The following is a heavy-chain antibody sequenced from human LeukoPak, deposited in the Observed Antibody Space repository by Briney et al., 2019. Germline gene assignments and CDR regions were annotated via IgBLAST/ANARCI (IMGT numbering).Heavy chain of an antibody. J-gene: IGHJ4*02. CDR2: IKLDGSEK. CDR1: GFTFGKYW. CDR3: AACKGIVVDLFPDY. V-gene: IGHV3-7*03. Sequence: GGSLRLSCVASGFTFGKYWMSWVRQAPGKGLEWVANIKLDGSEKNYVDSVKGRFTISRDNTKNSLYLQMNSLRADGTAVYYCAACKGIVVDLFPDYWGQGTLVTVSS. D-gene: IGHD3-22*01.